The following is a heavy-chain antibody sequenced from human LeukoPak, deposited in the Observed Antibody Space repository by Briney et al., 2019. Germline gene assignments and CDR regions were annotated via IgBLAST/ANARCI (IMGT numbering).Heavy chain of an antibody. CDR3: AKDQGRRDIVVVPAATSDY. D-gene: IGHD2-2*01. CDR2: ITGSGGST. J-gene: IGHJ4*02. Sequence: GGSLRLSCAASGFTFTSYAMTWARQAPGKGLEWVSAITGSGGSTYYADSVKGRFTISRDNSKNTLYLQMNSLRAEDTAVYYCAKDQGRRDIVVVPAATSDYWGQGTLVTVSS. CDR1: GFTFTSYA. V-gene: IGHV3-23*01.